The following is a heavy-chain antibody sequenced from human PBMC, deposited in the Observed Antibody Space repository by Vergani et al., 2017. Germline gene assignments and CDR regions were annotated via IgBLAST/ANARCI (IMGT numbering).Heavy chain of an antibody. D-gene: IGHD4-17*01. Sequence: QVQLVESGGGVVQPGRSLRLSCAASGFTFSTYGMHWVRQAPGKGLWWGSDIWYVGSNKYYADSVEGRFTISRDNYKNTLYLQMNSLRAEETAVYYGERDGGDYANSTYSLDYWGQGTLVTVSS. V-gene: IGHV3-33*01. CDR2: IWYVGSNK. CDR1: GFTFSTYG. CDR3: ERDGGDYANSTYSLDY. J-gene: IGHJ4*02.